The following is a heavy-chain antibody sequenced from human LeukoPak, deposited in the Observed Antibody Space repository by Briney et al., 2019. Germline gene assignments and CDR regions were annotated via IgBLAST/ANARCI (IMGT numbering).Heavy chain of an antibody. D-gene: IGHD3-3*01. J-gene: IGHJ4*02. CDR1: GYSISSGYY. CDR3: ARAPLYYDFWNGPPALFDY. Sequence: SETLSLTCTVSGYSISSGYYWGWSRQPPGKGLEGIGSIYHSGSTYYDPSLKSRVTISVDTSKNQFSLKLSSVTAADTAVYYCARAPLYYDFWNGPPALFDYWGQGTLVTVSS. V-gene: IGHV4-38-2*02. CDR2: IYHSGST.